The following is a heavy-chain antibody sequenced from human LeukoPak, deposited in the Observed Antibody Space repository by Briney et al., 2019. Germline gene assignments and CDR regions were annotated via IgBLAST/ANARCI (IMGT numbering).Heavy chain of an antibody. CDR1: GYTFTSYD. J-gene: IGHJ6*03. CDR3: ARGGRYSSSRGYYYYYYMDV. CDR2: MNPNSGNT. D-gene: IGHD6-6*01. Sequence: ASVKVSCKASGYTFTSYDINWVRQATGQGLGWMGWMNPNSGNTGYAQKFQGRVTMTRNTSISTAYMELSSLRSEDTAVYYCARGGRYSSSRGYYYYYYMDVWGKGTTVTVSS. V-gene: IGHV1-8*01.